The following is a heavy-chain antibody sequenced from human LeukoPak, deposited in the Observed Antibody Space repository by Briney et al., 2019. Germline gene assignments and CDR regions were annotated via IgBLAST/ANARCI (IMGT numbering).Heavy chain of an antibody. D-gene: IGHD2-2*02. CDR3: ARDRRRGYCSSTSCYSAHQIDY. V-gene: IGHV4-34*01. J-gene: IGHJ4*02. Sequence: SETLSLTCAVYGGSFSGYYWSWIRQPPGKGLDWIGEINHSGSTNYNPSLKSRVTISVDASKNQFSLKLSSVTAADTAVYYCARDRRRGYCSSTSCYSAHQIDYWGQGTLVTVSS. CDR1: GGSFSGYY. CDR2: INHSGST.